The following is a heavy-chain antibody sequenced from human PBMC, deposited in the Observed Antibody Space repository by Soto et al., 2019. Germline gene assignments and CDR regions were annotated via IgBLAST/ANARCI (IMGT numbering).Heavy chain of an antibody. CDR2: TYYRSKWYN. D-gene: IGHD3-16*01. CDR1: GDSVSGNSAS. J-gene: IGHJ4*02. Sequence: KTSETLSLTCAVSGDSVSGNSASWNWIRQSPSRGLEWLGRTYYRSKWYNDYAVSVKSRITVTPDTSKHQFFLHLNSVTPEDTAVYYCAGEFPYYESSDSYFDYWGQGALVTVSS. V-gene: IGHV6-1*01. CDR3: AGEFPYYESSDSYFDY.